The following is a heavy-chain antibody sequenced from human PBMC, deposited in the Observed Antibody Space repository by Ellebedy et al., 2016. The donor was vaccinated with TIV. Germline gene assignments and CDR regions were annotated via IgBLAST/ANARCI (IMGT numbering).Heavy chain of an antibody. CDR3: ARGSIWFGELTSWFDP. CDR2: IYPGDSDT. V-gene: IGHV5-51*01. J-gene: IGHJ5*02. D-gene: IGHD3-10*01. CDR1: GYSFTSYW. Sequence: KVSXXGSGYSFTSYWIGWVRQMPGKGLEWMGIIYPGDSDTRYSPSFQGQVTISADKSISTAYLQWSSLKASDTAMYYCARGSIWFGELTSWFDPWGQGTLVTVSS.